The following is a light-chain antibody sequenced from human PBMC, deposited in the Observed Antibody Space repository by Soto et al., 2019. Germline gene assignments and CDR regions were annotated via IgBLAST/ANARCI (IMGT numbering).Light chain of an antibody. CDR3: SSYTSSSTLYV. CDR1: SSDVGDYNY. CDR2: DVS. J-gene: IGLJ1*01. Sequence: QSALTQPASVSGSPGQSITISCTGTSSDVGDYNYVSWYQQHPGKAPKIMIYDVSDQPSGVSDRFSGSKSGNTASLTISGLQAEDEADYYCSSYTSSSTLYVFGTGTKLTVL. V-gene: IGLV2-14*01.